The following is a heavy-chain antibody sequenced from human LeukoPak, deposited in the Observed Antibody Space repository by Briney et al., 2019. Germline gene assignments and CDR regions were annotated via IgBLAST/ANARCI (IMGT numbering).Heavy chain of an antibody. J-gene: IGHJ3*02. CDR3: AKDLSGSYYESAFDI. Sequence: GGSLRLSCAASGFSFSSYAMNWFRQAPGRGLEGVSGISGSGTSTYYVDSVKGRFTVSRDNSKNTLYLQMNSLRAEDTAVYYCAKDLSGSYYESAFDIWGQGTMVTVSS. D-gene: IGHD1-26*01. CDR1: GFSFSSYA. V-gene: IGHV3-23*01. CDR2: ISGSGTST.